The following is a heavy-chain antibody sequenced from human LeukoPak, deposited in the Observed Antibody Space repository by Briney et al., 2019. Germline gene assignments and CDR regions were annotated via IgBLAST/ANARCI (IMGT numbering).Heavy chain of an antibody. CDR2: INWNGGNT. Sequence: GGSLRLSCAASGFTFDDYGMSWVRQAPGKGLEWVSGINWNGGNTGYADSVKGRFTISRDNAKNSLYLQMNSLRAEDTALYYCARAYSGYENYYYYYYVDVWGKGTTVTVSS. CDR3: ARAYSGYENYYYYYYVDV. CDR1: GFTFDDYG. J-gene: IGHJ6*03. D-gene: IGHD5-12*01. V-gene: IGHV3-20*04.